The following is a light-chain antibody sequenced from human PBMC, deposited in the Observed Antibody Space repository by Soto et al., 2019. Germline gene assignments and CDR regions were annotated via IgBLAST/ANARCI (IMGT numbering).Light chain of an antibody. CDR3: QNYNSAPIT. V-gene: IGKV1-27*01. CDR2: AAS. Sequence: IQMYKSPASLSASVGDRVTITCRASQDISNYLACFQQTVPNVLIYAASTLQSGVPSRFSGCGSGTDFTLTITGLQPEDVATDYCQNYNSAPITFGQGTRLEIK. CDR1: QDISNY. J-gene: IGKJ5*01.